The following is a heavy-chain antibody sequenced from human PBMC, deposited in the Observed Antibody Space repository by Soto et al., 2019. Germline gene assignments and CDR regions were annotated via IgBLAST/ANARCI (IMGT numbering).Heavy chain of an antibody. J-gene: IGHJ4*02. CDR3: ATERRYCSSTSCPPHADSAFDY. CDR1: GYSFTSNW. D-gene: IGHD2-2*01. V-gene: IGHV5-51*01. Sequence: GESLKISCKGSGYSFTSNWIAWVRQMPGKGLEWMGIIYPGDSDTRYSPSFQGQVTISADKSISTAYLQWSSLKASDTAVYYCATERRYCSSTSCPPHADSAFDYWGQGTLVTVSS. CDR2: IYPGDSDT.